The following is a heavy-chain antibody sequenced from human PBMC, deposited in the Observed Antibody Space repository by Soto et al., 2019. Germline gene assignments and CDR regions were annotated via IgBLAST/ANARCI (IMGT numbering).Heavy chain of an antibody. D-gene: IGHD1-26*01. J-gene: IGHJ6*02. V-gene: IGHV4-39*07. CDR3: ARVSGSYYYGMDV. Sequence: SETLSLTCTVSGGSISSGAHYWGWIRQPPGKGLEWIGTIYYSGSTYYNPSLKSRLTISVDTSKNQFSLKLTSVTAADTAVYYCARVSGSYYYGMDVWGQGTTVTSP. CDR2: IYYSGST. CDR1: GGSISSGAHY.